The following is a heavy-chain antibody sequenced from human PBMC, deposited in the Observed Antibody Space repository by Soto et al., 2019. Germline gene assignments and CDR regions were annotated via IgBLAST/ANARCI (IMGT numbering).Heavy chain of an antibody. J-gene: IGHJ3*02. CDR1: GYTFTSYD. CDR2: MNPNSGNT. V-gene: IGHV1-8*01. Sequence: ASVKVSCKASGYTFTSYDINWVRQATGQGLEWMGWMNPNSGNTGYAQKFQGRATMTRNTSISTAYMELSSLRSEDTAVYYCARGAQRVRGFTRRAFDIWGQGTMVTVSS. CDR3: ARGAQRVRGFTRRAFDI. D-gene: IGHD3-10*01.